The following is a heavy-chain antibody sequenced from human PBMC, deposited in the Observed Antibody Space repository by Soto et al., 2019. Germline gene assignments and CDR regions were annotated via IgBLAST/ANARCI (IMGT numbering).Heavy chain of an antibody. CDR3: ASNMDYYYGPGSGNGHGF. D-gene: IGHD3-10*01. V-gene: IGHV1-2*02. J-gene: IGHJ4*03. Sequence: QVQLVQSGAEVKEPGDSVRVSCEASGYHFTAYYIHWVRQAPGQGLEWMGWINPKFGDTTYAQDFQGRVSMTRDMSISTVYMELSRLTSDDTAIYYCASNMDYYYGPGSGNGHGFWGQGTPVTVFS. CDR2: INPKFGDT. CDR1: GYHFTAYY.